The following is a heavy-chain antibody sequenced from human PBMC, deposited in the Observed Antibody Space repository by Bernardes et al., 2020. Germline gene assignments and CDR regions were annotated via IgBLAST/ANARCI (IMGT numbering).Heavy chain of an antibody. Sequence: ASVEVCCKASGYTFTGYYMHWVRQAPGQGLEWMGWINPNSGGTNYAQKFQGWVTMTRDTSISTAYMELSRLRSDDTAVYYCAREMEVGSSSDYYYGMDVWGQGTTVTVSS. D-gene: IGHD6-6*01. J-gene: IGHJ6*02. CDR3: AREMEVGSSSDYYYGMDV. CDR1: GYTFTGYY. V-gene: IGHV1-2*04. CDR2: INPNSGGT.